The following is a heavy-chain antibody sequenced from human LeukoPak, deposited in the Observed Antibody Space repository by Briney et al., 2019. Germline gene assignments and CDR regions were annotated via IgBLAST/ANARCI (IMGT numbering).Heavy chain of an antibody. J-gene: IGHJ5*02. D-gene: IGHD6-13*01. V-gene: IGHV3-7*01. CDR1: GFTFSSYW. Sequence: GGSLRLSCAASGFTFSSYWMSWVRQAPGKGLEWVANIKQDGSEKYYVDSVKGRFTISRDNAKNSLYLQMNSLRAEDTAVYYCAREPFIAAAGWYNWFDPWGQGTLVTVSS. CDR2: IKQDGSEK. CDR3: AREPFIAAAGWYNWFDP.